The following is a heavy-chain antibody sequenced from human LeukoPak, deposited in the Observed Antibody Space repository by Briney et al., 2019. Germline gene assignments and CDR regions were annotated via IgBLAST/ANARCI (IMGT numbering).Heavy chain of an antibody. V-gene: IGHV1-58*02. D-gene: IGHD6-13*01. CDR1: GFTFTSSA. Sequence: ASVKVSCKASGFTFTSSAMQWVRQARGQRREGIGWIVVGSGNTNYAQKFQERVTITRDMSTSTAYMELSSLRSEDTAVYYCAASDPHSSSWYGAPYYGMDVWGQGTTITVSS. CDR2: IVVGSGNT. CDR3: AASDPHSSSWYGAPYYGMDV. J-gene: IGHJ6*02.